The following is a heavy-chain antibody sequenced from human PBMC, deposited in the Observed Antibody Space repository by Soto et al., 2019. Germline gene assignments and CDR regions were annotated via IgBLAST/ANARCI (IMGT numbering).Heavy chain of an antibody. CDR3: ARGLSSRTRVYYYYYMDV. CDR1: GGSFSGYY. J-gene: IGHJ6*03. V-gene: IGHV4-34*01. Sequence: QVQLQQWGAGLLKPSETLSLTCAVYGGSFSGYYWSWIRQPPGKGLEWIGEINHSGSTNYNPSLKSRVTISVDTSKNQFSLKLSSVTAADTAVYYCARGLSSRTRVYYYYYMDVWGKGTTVTVSS. CDR2: INHSGST. D-gene: IGHD2-15*01.